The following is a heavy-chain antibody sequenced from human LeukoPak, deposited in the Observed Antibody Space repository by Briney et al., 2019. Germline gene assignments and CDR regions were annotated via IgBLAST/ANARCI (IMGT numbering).Heavy chain of an antibody. Sequence: SETLSLTCTVSGGSISSYYWSWIRQPPGKGLEWIGYIYYSGSTNYSPSLKSRVTISVDTSKNQFSLKLSSVTAADMAVYYCARYVPEYCSSTSCSSFDYWGQGTLVTVSS. V-gene: IGHV4-59*01. J-gene: IGHJ4*02. D-gene: IGHD2-2*01. CDR1: GGSISSYY. CDR2: IYYSGST. CDR3: ARYVPEYCSSTSCSSFDY.